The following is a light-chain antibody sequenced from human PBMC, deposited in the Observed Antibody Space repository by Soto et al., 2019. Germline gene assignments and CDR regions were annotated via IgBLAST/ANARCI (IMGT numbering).Light chain of an antibody. V-gene: IGLV4-60*02. Sequence: QSVLTQSSSASASLGSSVKLTCTLSSGHSSYIIEWHQQQPGKAPRYLMKLERSGNYNKGSGVPDRFSGSSSGADRYLTISNLPVEDDADYYCETWDSNTHRVFGGGTQLTVL. CDR1: SGHSSYI. J-gene: IGLJ2*01. CDR2: LERSGNY. CDR3: ETWDSNTHRV.